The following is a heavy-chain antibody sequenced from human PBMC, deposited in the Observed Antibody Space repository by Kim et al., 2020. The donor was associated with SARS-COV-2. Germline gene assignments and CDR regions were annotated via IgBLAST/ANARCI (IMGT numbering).Heavy chain of an antibody. D-gene: IGHD3-16*01. CDR3: AKHSQWGRFGLTPFNY. CDR1: GFSFSDYG. J-gene: IGHJ4*02. V-gene: IGHV3-23*01. CDR2: ISNNGGTT. Sequence: GGSLRLSCEASGFSFSDYGMSWVRQAPGKGLEWVAAISNNGGTTNYAVSVKGRFTISRDNSKNTVHVQMNSLRAEDTALYYCAKHSQWGRFGLTPFNYWSQGTLVTVS.